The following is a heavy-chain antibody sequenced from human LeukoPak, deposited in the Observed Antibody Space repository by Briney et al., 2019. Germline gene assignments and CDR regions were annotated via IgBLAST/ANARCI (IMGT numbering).Heavy chain of an antibody. Sequence: GGSVRRSCAASGFTISSYARSWLRQAPGKELEWVSAISGSGGSTYYADSVKGRFTISRDNSKNTLYLQRNSLRAEDTVLYYCAKSIRSGTATNLNYFDYWGQGTLVTVSS. CDR1: GFTISSYA. V-gene: IGHV3-23*01. CDR2: ISGSGGST. J-gene: IGHJ4*02. D-gene: IGHD3-10*01. CDR3: AKSIRSGTATNLNYFDY.